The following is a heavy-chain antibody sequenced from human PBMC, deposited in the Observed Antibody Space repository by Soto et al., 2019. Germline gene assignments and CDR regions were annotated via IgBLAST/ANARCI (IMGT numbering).Heavy chain of an antibody. V-gene: IGHV3-33*01. Sequence: QVHLVESGGGVVQPGRSLRLSCAASGFIFNSFGMHWVRQAPGKGLEWVAGIWYDGSNKYYADSVKGRLTISRDDSKNTLYLEMNSLRVEDTAVYYCARDFDNWNTWGGAFDLWGQGTMVTVSS. J-gene: IGHJ3*01. CDR1: GFIFNSFG. D-gene: IGHD1-1*01. CDR3: ARDFDNWNTWGGAFDL. CDR2: IWYDGSNK.